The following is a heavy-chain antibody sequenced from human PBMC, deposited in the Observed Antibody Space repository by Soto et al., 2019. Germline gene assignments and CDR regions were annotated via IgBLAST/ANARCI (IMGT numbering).Heavy chain of an antibody. CDR2: IYPGDSDT. CDR1: GYSFTSYW. Sequence: GESLKISCKGSGYSFTSYWIGWVRQMPGKGLEWMGIIYPGDSDTRYSPSFQGQVTISADKSISTAYLQWSSLKASDTAMYYCARTGGQEYCSGGSCYWRAYYYYYMDGWGKGTTVTVSS. D-gene: IGHD2-15*01. CDR3: ARTGGQEYCSGGSCYWRAYYYYYMDG. V-gene: IGHV5-51*01. J-gene: IGHJ6*03.